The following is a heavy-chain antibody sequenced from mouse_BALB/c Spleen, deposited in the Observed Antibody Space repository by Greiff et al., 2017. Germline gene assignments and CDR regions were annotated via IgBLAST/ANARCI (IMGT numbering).Heavy chain of an antibody. V-gene: IGHV10-1*02. CDR1: GFTFNTYA. CDR3: VREGLPAWFAY. CDR2: IRSKSNNYAT. Sequence: GGGLVQPKGSLKLSCAASGFTFNTYAMNWVRQAPGKGLEWVARIRSKSNNYATYYADSVKDRFTISRDDSQSMLYLQMNNLKTEDTAMYYCVREGLPAWFAYWGQGTLVTVSA. J-gene: IGHJ3*01. D-gene: IGHD2-4*01.